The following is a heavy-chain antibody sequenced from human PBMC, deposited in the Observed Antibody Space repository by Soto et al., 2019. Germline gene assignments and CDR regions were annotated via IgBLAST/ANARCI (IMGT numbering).Heavy chain of an antibody. J-gene: IGHJ4*02. Sequence: ASVKVSCKASGYTFTSYAMHWVRQAPGQRLEWMGWINAGNGNTKYSQKFQGRVTITRDTSASTAYMELSSLTSDDTAVYYCARDLVPGYTGFSDYWGQGTLVTVSS. CDR2: INAGNGNT. CDR1: GYTFTSYA. CDR3: ARDLVPGYTGFSDY. V-gene: IGHV1-3*01. D-gene: IGHD5-12*01.